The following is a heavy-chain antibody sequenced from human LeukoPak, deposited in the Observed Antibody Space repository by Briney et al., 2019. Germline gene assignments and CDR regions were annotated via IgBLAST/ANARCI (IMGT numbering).Heavy chain of an antibody. V-gene: IGHV3-23*01. Sequence: TGGSLRLSCAASGFTFSSYAMSWVRQAPGKGLEWVSAISGSGGSTYYADSVKGRFTISRDNSKNTLHLQMNSLRAEDTAVYYCARGMSGYYGMDVWGQGTTVTVSS. J-gene: IGHJ6*02. CDR1: GFTFSSYA. CDR3: ARGMSGYYGMDV. CDR2: ISGSGGST.